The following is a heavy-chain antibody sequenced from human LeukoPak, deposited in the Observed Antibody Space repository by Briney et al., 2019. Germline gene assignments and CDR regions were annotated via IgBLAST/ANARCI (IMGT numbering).Heavy chain of an antibody. J-gene: IGHJ4*02. CDR1: GYTFNGYD. CDR2: MNPNTGDT. V-gene: IGHV1-8*01. CDR3: TRGSLSGSSRDY. Sequence: ASVKVSCKASGYTFNGYDINWVRQATGQGLEWMGWMNPNTGDTGYALKFQGRVTMTRNTSIDTAYMELSGLKSEDTAVYYCTRGSLSGSSRDYWGQGTLVTVSS. D-gene: IGHD1-26*01.